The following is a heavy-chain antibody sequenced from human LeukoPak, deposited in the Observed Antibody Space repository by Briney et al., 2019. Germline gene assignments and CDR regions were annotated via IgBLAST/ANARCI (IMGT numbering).Heavy chain of an antibody. J-gene: IGHJ4*02. CDR3: ARVPGPWRGPFDY. CDR1: GFTFSSYG. V-gene: IGHV3-33*01. CDR2: IWYDGSNK. D-gene: IGHD1-26*01. Sequence: GGYLRLSCAASGFTFSSYGMHWVRQAPGKGLEWVAVIWYDGSNKYYADSVKGRFTISRDNSKNTLYLQMNSLRAEDTAVYYCARVPGPWRGPFDYWGQGTLVTVSS.